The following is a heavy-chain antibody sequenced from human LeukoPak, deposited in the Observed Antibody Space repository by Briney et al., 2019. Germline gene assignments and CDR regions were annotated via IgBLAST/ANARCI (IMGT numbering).Heavy chain of an antibody. Sequence: SVKVSCKASGGTFNSYAISWVRQAPGQGLEWMGRIIPILGIANYAQQFQGRVTITADQSTSTAYVELSSLSSEDTAVYYCARSQQRAYYYYYGMDVWAQRTTVTVSS. J-gene: IGHJ6*02. V-gene: IGHV1-69*04. CDR1: GGTFNSYA. CDR2: IIPILGIA. D-gene: IGHD5-18*01. CDR3: ARSQQRAYYYYYGMDV.